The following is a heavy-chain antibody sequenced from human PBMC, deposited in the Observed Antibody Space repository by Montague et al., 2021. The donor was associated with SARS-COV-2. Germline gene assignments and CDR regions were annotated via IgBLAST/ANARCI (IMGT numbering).Heavy chain of an antibody. J-gene: IGHJ4*02. V-gene: IGHV4-59*08. D-gene: IGHD2-15*01. CDR3: ARHYSATLPAVY. CDR1: GGSISSFY. CDR2: ISDSGST. Sequence: SETLSLTCTVSGGSISSFYWSWFRQPPGKGLGWIGYISDSGSTNYNPSLTSRVTVSVDTSKNQFSLKVNSVTAADTAVYYCARHYSATLPAVYWGQGTLVTVSS.